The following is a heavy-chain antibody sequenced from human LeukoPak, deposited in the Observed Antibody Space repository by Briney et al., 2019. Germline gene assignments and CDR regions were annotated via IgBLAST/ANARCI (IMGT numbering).Heavy chain of an antibody. CDR2: IYYSGST. V-gene: IGHV4-59*01. J-gene: IGHJ4*02. CDR1: GGSLSSCY. D-gene: IGHD2-21*02. Sequence: SETLSLTCTVSGGSLSSCYWSWIQQPPGKGLEWIGYIYYSGSTNYNPSLKSRVTISVDTSKNQFSLKLSSVTAAHTAVYYCARGDCGGDCPFDYWGQASLVTVSS. CDR3: ARGDCGGDCPFDY.